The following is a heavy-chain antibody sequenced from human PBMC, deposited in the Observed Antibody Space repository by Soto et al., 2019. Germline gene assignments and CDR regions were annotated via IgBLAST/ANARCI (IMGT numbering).Heavy chain of an antibody. CDR3: AREGTIGGLRSPKRD. CDR2: IIPIFGTA. J-gene: IGHJ3*01. V-gene: IGHV1-69*01. D-gene: IGHD3-9*01. Sequence: QVQLVQSGAEVKKPGSSVKVSCKASGGTFSSYAISWVRQAPGQGLEWMGGIIPIFGTANYAQKIQGRVTITADESTSTAYMELSSLRSEDTAVYYCAREGTIGGLRSPKRDWGQGTMVTVSS. CDR1: GGTFSSYA.